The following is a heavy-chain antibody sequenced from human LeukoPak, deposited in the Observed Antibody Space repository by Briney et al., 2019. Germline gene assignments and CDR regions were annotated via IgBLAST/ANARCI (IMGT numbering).Heavy chain of an antibody. Sequence: GESLKISCKGSGYTFTSYAMHWVRQAPGQRLEWMGWINAGNGNTKYSQEFQGRVTITRDTSASTAYMELSSLRSEDMAVYYCARHLSGVTGYTYGRGIDYWGQGTLVTVSS. J-gene: IGHJ4*02. CDR3: ARHLSGVTGYTYGRGIDY. CDR2: INAGNGNT. D-gene: IGHD5-18*01. CDR1: GYTFTSYA. V-gene: IGHV1-3*03.